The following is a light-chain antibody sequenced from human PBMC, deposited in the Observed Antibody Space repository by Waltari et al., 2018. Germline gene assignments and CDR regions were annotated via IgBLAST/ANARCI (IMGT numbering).Light chain of an antibody. Sequence: DIQMTQSPSTLSASAGDRVTITCRASQSISNWLAWYQQKPGKAPKVLIYKSFSLQSGVPSRFSGSGSETEFTLTISSLQPDDFATYYCQQYNISPYTFGQGTTLEI. CDR3: QQYNISPYT. J-gene: IGKJ2*01. CDR1: QSISNW. V-gene: IGKV1-5*03. CDR2: KSF.